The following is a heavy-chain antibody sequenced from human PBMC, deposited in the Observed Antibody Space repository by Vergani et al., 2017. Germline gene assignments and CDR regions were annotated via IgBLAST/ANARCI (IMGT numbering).Heavy chain of an antibody. D-gene: IGHD3-10*01. J-gene: IGHJ4*02. CDR3: ARSKGVYGSGSYSLDY. CDR1: GFTVSSNY. Sequence: EVQLVESGGGLIQPGGSLRLSCAASGFTVSSNYMSWVRQAPGKGLEWVSVIYSGGSTYYADSVKGRFTISRDNSKNTLYLQMNSLIAEDTAVYYCARSKGVYGSGSYSLDYWGQGTLVTVSS. V-gene: IGHV3-53*01. CDR2: IYSGGST.